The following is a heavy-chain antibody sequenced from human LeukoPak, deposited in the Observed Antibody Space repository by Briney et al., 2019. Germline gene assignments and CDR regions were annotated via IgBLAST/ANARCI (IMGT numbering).Heavy chain of an antibody. D-gene: IGHD2/OR15-2a*01. CDR1: GFALSTRGMC. CDR3: ARMASNKGLDY. CDR2: IDWDDDE. V-gene: IGHV2-70*01. J-gene: IGHJ4*02. Sequence: SGPTHANPTQTLTPTFTFLGFALSTRGMCVSWIRQLSRKALEWLAIIDWDDDEYYSTSLKTRLTISKDTSKNQVVLTMTNTNPVDTATYYCARMASNKGLDYWGQGTLVTVSS.